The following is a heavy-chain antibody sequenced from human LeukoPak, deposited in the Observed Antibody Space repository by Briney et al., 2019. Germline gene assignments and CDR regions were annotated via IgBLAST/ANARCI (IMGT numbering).Heavy chain of an antibody. CDR1: GYTFTNYG. CDR3: ARDSEDSSSWYASFDP. D-gene: IGHD6-13*01. J-gene: IGHJ5*02. CDR2: VSVYTGYT. V-gene: IGHV1-18*01. Sequence: ASVKVSCKASGYTFTNYGISWVRQAPGQGLEWMGWVSVYTGYTKYPQKFQGRVTMTRDTSTSTVYMELSSLRSEDTAVYYCARDSEDSSSWYASFDPWGQGTLVTVSS.